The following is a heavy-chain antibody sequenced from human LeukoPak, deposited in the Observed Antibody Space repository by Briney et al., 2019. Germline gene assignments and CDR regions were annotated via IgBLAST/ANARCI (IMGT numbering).Heavy chain of an antibody. CDR3: ARGRGSSYDYYFDS. J-gene: IGHJ4*02. Sequence: SETLSLTCTVSGGSLSSGNYYWSWIRQHPGMGLEWIGYIYYSESTYYNPSLKSRITISVDTSTTQFSLKLSSVTAADTAVYYCARGRGSSYDYYFDSWGKGTPVTVSS. CDR2: IYYSEST. CDR1: GGSLSSGNYY. D-gene: IGHD5-18*01. V-gene: IGHV4-31*03.